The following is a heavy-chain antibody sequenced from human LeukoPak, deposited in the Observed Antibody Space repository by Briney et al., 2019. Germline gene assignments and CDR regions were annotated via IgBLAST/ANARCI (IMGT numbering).Heavy chain of an antibody. CDR3: ARDFLTGYYYFDY. Sequence: ASVKVSCKASGYTFTSYYIHWVRQAPGQGLEWMGIINPSGGSTSYAQKFQGRVTMTGDTSTSTVYMELSSLRSEDTAVYYCARDFLTGYYYFDYRGQGTLVTVSS. D-gene: IGHD3-9*01. J-gene: IGHJ4*02. V-gene: IGHV1-46*01. CDR2: INPSGGST. CDR1: GYTFTSYY.